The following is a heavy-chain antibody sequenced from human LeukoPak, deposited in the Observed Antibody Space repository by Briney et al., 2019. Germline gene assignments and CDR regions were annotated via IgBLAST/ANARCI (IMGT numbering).Heavy chain of an antibody. J-gene: IGHJ6*02. CDR1: GYTFTGYY. CDR3: ARRVYYYGSGSYYRAPDYGMDV. Sequence: PGASVKVSCKASGYTFTGYYMHWVRQAPGQGLEWMGWISAYNGNTNYAQKLQGRVTMTTDTSTSTAYMELRSLRSDDTAVYYCARRVYYYGSGSYYRAPDYGMDVWGQGTTVTVSS. CDR2: ISAYNGNT. D-gene: IGHD3-10*01. V-gene: IGHV1-18*04.